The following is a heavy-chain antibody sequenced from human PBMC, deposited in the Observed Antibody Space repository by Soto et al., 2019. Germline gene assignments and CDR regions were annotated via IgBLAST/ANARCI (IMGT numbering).Heavy chain of an antibody. Sequence: PSETLSLTCTVSGGSISSSGYYWGWIRQPPGKGLEWIGNIYFGGSTYYNSSLKSRVTISVDTSKNQFSLKLSSVTAADTAVYYCARGYGRNFDYWGQGTLVTVSS. CDR3: ARGYGRNFDY. CDR2: IYFGGST. J-gene: IGHJ4*02. D-gene: IGHD5-18*01. CDR1: GGSISSSGYY. V-gene: IGHV4-39*01.